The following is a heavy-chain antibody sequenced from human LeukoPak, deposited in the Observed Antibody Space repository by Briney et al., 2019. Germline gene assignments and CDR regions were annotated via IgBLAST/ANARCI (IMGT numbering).Heavy chain of an antibody. CDR2: ISAYSGNT. Sequence: ASVKVSCKTSGHTFTSYNINWVRQAPGQGLEWMGWISAYSGNTNYAQKLQGRVTMTTDTSTNTAYMDLRGLISDDTAVYYCARDRGIVGAKPIFDNWGQGTLVTVSS. V-gene: IGHV1-18*01. CDR3: ARDRGIVGAKPIFDN. J-gene: IGHJ4*02. D-gene: IGHD1-26*01. CDR1: GHTFTSYN.